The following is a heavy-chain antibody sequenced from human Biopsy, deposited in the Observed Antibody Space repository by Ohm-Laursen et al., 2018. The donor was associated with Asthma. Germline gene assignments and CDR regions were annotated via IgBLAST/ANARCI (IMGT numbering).Heavy chain of an antibody. CDR1: GFTVSSNG. J-gene: IGHJ4*01. V-gene: IGHV3-53*05. Sequence: SLRLSCAASGFTVSSNGMSWVRQPPGKGLEWVSVIYSGGGTYYADSVQGRVTISRDSAKNSLYLQMQSLRPEDTAFYYCAKSADYYDSTDYLDFWGRGTLVTVSS. CDR3: AKSADYYDSTDYLDF. CDR2: IYSGGGT. D-gene: IGHD3-22*01.